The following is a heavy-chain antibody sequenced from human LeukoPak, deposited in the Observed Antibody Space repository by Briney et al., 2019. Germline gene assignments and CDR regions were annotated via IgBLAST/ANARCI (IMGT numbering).Heavy chain of an antibody. V-gene: IGHV3-23*01. J-gene: IGHJ4*02. CDR1: AFTFSSYA. CDR3: AKDRSTYCSGGSCYIHFDY. D-gene: IGHD2-15*01. Sequence: GGSLRLSCAASAFTFSSYAMTWVRQAPGKGLEWVSGISGSGGSTYYADSLKGRFTISRDNSKNTLYLQMNSLRAEDTAVYYCAKDRSTYCSGGSCYIHFDYWGQGTLVTVSS. CDR2: ISGSGGST.